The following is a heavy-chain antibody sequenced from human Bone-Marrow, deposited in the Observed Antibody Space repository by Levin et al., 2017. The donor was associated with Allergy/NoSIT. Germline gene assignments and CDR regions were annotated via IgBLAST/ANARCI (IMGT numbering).Heavy chain of an antibody. V-gene: IGHV2-5*02. CDR1: GFSLTTRPVG. J-gene: IGHJ3*02. CDR3: AHRRSIDGSWDVGAFDI. Sequence: SGPTLVKPTQTLTLTCTFSGFSLTTRPVGMGWIRQPPGKALEWLAFIYWDDDKRYSPSLKSRLTITKVTSKNQVVLIMRNMDHEDTATYYRAHRRSIDGSWDVGAFDIWGQGTMVTVSS. D-gene: IGHD6-13*01. CDR2: IYWDDDK.